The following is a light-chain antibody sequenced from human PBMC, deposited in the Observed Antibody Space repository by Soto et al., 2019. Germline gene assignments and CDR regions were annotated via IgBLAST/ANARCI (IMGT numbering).Light chain of an antibody. CDR3: QQYHIYSGT. V-gene: IGKV1-9*01. CDR2: AAS. Sequence: DIQLTQSPSFLSASVGDRVTINCRASQGISSYLAWYQQKPGKAPKLLIYAASTLQSGVPSRFSGSGSGTEFTLTINSLQPDDFATYYCQQYHIYSGTFGQGTKGDIK. CDR1: QGISSY. J-gene: IGKJ1*01.